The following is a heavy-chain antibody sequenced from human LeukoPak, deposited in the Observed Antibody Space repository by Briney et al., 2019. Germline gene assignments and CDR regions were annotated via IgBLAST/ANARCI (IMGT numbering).Heavy chain of an antibody. V-gene: IGHV4-34*01. CDR1: GGSFSGYY. Sequence: SETLYLTCAVYGGSFSGYYWSWIRQPPGRGLEWIGEINHSGSTNYNPSLKSRVTISVDTSKNQFSLKLSSVTAADTAVYYCARLPHYYGMDVWGKGTTVTVSS. CDR3: ARLPHYYGMDV. CDR2: INHSGST. J-gene: IGHJ6*04.